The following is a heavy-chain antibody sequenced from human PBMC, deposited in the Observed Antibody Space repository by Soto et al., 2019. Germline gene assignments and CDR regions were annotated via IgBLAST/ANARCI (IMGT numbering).Heavy chain of an antibody. CDR1: GFAFAGYV. CDR3: TYGPRRVGATIGGGNFDY. D-gene: IGHD1-26*01. CDR2: IIVSSGST. Sequence: PGGSLRLSCAASGFAFAGYVLSWVRQAPGKGLEWVSTIIVSSGSTYYADFVKGRFTISRDTSKNTVYLQMNSLRAEDTALYYCTYGPRRVGATIGGGNFDYWGQGTLVTISS. V-gene: IGHV3-23*01. J-gene: IGHJ4*02.